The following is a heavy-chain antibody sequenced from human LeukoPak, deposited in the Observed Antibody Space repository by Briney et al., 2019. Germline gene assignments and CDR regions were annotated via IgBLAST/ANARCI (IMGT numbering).Heavy chain of an antibody. Sequence: GRSLRLSCAASGFTFSSYGMHWVRQAPGKGLEWVAVISYDGSNKYYADSVKGRFTISRDNSKNTLYLQMNSLRAEDTAVYCCANPSGYSYGPPFDYWGQGTLVTVSS. V-gene: IGHV3-30*18. CDR3: ANPSGYSYGPPFDY. D-gene: IGHD5-18*01. J-gene: IGHJ4*02. CDR1: GFTFSSYG. CDR2: ISYDGSNK.